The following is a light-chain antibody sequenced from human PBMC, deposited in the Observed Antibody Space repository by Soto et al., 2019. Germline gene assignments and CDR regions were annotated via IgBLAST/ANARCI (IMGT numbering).Light chain of an antibody. CDR3: QQSYTTPIT. J-gene: IGKJ1*01. CDR1: QSIKNY. CDR2: AAS. Sequence: DIQMTQSPSSLSACVGDRVTITCRASQSIKNYLNWYQQKPGKAPKLLIYAASSLQSGVPSRFSGSGSGTDFTLTISSLQPEDFATYYCQQSYTTPITFGQGTKVDIK. V-gene: IGKV1-39*01.